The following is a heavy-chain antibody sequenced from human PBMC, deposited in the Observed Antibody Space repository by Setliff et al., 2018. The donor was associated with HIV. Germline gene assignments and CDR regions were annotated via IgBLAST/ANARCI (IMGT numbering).Heavy chain of an antibody. D-gene: IGHD5-12*01. CDR3: AGRGGYNDWYFDY. J-gene: IGHJ4*02. CDR2: IYYTGST. Sequence: PSETLSLTCTVSGGSISTGGYYWSWIRQRPGKGLEWIGYIYYTGSTYYNPSLRSRVTISVDTSKNQFFLKLTSVTTADTAMYYCAGRGGYNDWYFDYWGQGALVTVSS. CDR1: GGSISTGGYY. V-gene: IGHV4-31*03.